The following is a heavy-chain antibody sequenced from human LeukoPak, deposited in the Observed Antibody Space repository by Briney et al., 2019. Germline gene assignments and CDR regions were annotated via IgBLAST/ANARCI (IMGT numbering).Heavy chain of an antibody. CDR2: INPNSGGT. J-gene: IGHJ4*02. V-gene: IGHV1-2*02. Sequence: ASVKVSCKASGYTFTGYYMHWVRQAPGQGLEWMGWINPNSGGTNYAQKFQGRVTMTRDTSISTAYMELSRPRSDDTAVYYCASTPGIAVAVYDYWGQGTLVTV. CDR1: GYTFTGYY. D-gene: IGHD6-19*01. CDR3: ASTPGIAVAVYDY.